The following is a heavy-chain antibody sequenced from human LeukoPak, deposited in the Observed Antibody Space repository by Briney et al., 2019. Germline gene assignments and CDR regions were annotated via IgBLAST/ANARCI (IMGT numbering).Heavy chain of an antibody. D-gene: IGHD3-22*01. J-gene: IGHJ3*02. CDR3: ACDSSGYDAFDI. V-gene: IGHV3-74*01. CDR1: GFTFSSYW. Sequence: GGSLRLSCAASGFTFSSYWMHWVRQAPGKGLVWVSRINSDGSSTSYADSVKGRFTISRDNAKNSLYLQMNSLRAEDTAVYYCACDSSGYDAFDIWGQGTMVTVSS. CDR2: INSDGSST.